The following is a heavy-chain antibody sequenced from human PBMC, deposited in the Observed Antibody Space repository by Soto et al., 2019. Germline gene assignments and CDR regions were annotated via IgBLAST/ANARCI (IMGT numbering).Heavy chain of an antibody. CDR1: GGSFSTDY. J-gene: IGHJ4*02. Sequence: PSETLSLTCAVYGGSFSTDYWSWIRQPPGKGLEWIGEINPSGGTNYNPSLKSRVTISAATSKNQFSLKLSSVTAADTAVYYCARVLAARASRDFDYWGQGTLVTVSS. D-gene: IGHD6-6*01. CDR2: INPSGGT. V-gene: IGHV4-34*01. CDR3: ARVLAARASRDFDY.